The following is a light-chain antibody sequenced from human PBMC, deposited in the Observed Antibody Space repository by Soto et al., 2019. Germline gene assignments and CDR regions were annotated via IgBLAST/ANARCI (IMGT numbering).Light chain of an antibody. V-gene: IGLV2-23*02. CDR2: EVS. Sequence: QSVLTQPASVSESPGQSITISCTGTSSDVGSYNLVSWYQQHPGKAPKLMIYEVSKRPSGVSNRFSGSKSGITASLTISGLQAGDEADYYCCSYAGSSTYVFGTGTKVTVL. CDR1: SSDVGSYNL. J-gene: IGLJ1*01. CDR3: CSYAGSSTYV.